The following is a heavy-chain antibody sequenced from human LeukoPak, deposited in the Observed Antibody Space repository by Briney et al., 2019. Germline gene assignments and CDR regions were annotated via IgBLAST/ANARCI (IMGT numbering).Heavy chain of an antibody. J-gene: IGHJ4*02. CDR2: ISWNSGSI. CDR3: AKAVQYQLLDSVDY. V-gene: IGHV3-9*01. Sequence: GGSPRLSCAASGFTFDDYAMHWVRQAPGKGLEWVSGISWNSGSIGYADSVKGRFTISRDNAKNSLYLQMNSLRAEDTALYYCAKAVQYQLLDSVDYWGQGTLVTVSS. CDR1: GFTFDDYA. D-gene: IGHD2-2*01.